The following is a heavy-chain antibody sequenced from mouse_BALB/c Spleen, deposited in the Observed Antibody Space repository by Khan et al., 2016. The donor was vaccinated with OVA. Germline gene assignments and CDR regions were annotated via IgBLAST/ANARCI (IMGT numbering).Heavy chain of an antibody. D-gene: IGHD1-1*01. CDR1: GYTFINYW. V-gene: IGHV1-7*01. CDR3: ARRGLRWDFDY. Sequence: QVQLKESGAELAKPGASVKMPCKASGYTFINYWILWVKQRPGQGLEWIGYINPSTGYTEYNQNFKDKATLTADKSSSTAYMQLSSLTSEDSAVYYCARRGLRWDFDYWGQGTTLTVSS. J-gene: IGHJ2*01. CDR2: INPSTGYT.